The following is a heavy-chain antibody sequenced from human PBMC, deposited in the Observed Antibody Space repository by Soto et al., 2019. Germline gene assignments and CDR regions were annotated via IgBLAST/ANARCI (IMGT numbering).Heavy chain of an antibody. CDR2: IYHSGST. Sequence: LSLTCAVSGYSVSSGYYWGWIRQPPGKGLEWIGSIYHSGSTYYNPSLKSRVTISVDTSKNQFSLKLSSVTAADTAVYYCARDPQEGHFDFCGQRSLVTVSS. CDR3: ARDPQEGHFDF. J-gene: IGHJ4*02. CDR1: GYSVSSGYY. V-gene: IGHV4-38-2*02.